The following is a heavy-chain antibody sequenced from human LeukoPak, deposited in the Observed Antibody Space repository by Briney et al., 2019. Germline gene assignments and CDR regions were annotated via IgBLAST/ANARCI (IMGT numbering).Heavy chain of an antibody. CDR1: GFTLSSYG. CDR2: IRYDGSNK. V-gene: IGHV3-30*02. Sequence: GGCLRLSCAAYGFTLSSYGVRWVRQAPGKGLEWVAFIRYDGSNKYYADSVKGRFTISRDNSKNTLYLQMNSLRAEDTAVYYCAKDLRFGYWGQGTLVTVSS. CDR3: AKDLRFGY. J-gene: IGHJ4*02.